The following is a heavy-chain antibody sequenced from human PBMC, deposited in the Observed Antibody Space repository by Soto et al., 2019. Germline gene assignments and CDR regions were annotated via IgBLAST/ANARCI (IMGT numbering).Heavy chain of an antibody. V-gene: IGHV1-69*06. CDR2: IIPIFGTA. Sequence: GASVKVSCKASGGTFSSYAISWVRQAPGQGLEWMGGIIPIFGTANYAQKFQGRVTITADKSTSTAYMELSSLRSEDTAVYYCARDRPEPVLRFLEWPYYYYYGMDVWGQGTTVTVSS. J-gene: IGHJ6*02. CDR3: ARDRPEPVLRFLEWPYYYYYGMDV. D-gene: IGHD3-3*01. CDR1: GGTFSSYA.